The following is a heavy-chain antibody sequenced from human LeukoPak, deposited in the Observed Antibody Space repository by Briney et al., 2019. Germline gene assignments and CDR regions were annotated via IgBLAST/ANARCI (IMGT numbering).Heavy chain of an antibody. V-gene: IGHV3-30*02. CDR2: IRYDGSNK. D-gene: IGHD2-21*01. CDR3: AKVPRLYYYMDV. J-gene: IGHJ6*03. Sequence: GGPLRLSCAASGFTFSSYGMHWVRQAPGKGLEWVAFIRYDGSNKYYADSVKGRFTISRDNSKNTLYLQMNSLRAEDAAVYYCAKVPRLYYYMDVWGKGTTVTISS. CDR1: GFTFSSYG.